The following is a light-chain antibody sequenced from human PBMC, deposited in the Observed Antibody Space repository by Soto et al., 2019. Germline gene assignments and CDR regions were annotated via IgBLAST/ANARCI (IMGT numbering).Light chain of an antibody. J-gene: IGKJ4*01. CDR2: KAS. CDR1: QNINRW. Sequence: DIQMTQSPSTLSASVGDRVPISCRARQNINRWLAWYQQRPGKAPNLLIHKASTLEVGVPSRFSGSASGTDFTLTISSLQPDDFAVYFCLQYNVYPLSFGGGTKVEIK. CDR3: LQYNVYPLS. V-gene: IGKV1-5*03.